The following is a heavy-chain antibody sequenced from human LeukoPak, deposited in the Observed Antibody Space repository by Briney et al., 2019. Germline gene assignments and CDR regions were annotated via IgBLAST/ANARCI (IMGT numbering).Heavy chain of an antibody. CDR1: GGSISSSSYY. Sequence: SETLSLTCTVFGGSISSSSYYWGWIRQPPGKGLEWIGSIYYSGSTYYNPSLKSRVTISVDTSKNQFSLKLSSVTAADTAVYYCASRKGVYGAYIWGQGTMVTVSS. V-gene: IGHV4-39*01. CDR3: ASRKGVYGAYI. D-gene: IGHD4-17*01. CDR2: IYYSGST. J-gene: IGHJ3*02.